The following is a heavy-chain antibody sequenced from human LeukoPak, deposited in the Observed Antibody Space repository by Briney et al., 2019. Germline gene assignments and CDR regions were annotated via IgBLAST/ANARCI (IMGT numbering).Heavy chain of an antibody. D-gene: IGHD4-17*01. CDR2: IIPIFGTA. Sequence: SVKVSCKVSGYTLTELSMHWVRQAPGQGLEWMGGIIPIFGTANYAQKFQGRVTITADESTSTAYMELSSLRSEDTAVYYCARSDDYGENDYWGQGTLVTVSS. CDR1: GYTLTELS. J-gene: IGHJ4*02. V-gene: IGHV1-69*13. CDR3: ARSDDYGENDY.